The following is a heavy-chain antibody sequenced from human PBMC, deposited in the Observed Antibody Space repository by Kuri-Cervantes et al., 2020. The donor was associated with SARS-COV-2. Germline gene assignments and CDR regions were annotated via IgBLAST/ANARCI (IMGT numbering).Heavy chain of an antibody. CDR2: IYHSGST. V-gene: IGHV4-38-2*02. CDR1: GYSISSGYY. Sequence: SQTLSLTCAVSGYSISSGYYWGWIRQPPGKGLEWIGSIYHSGSTYYNPSLKSRVTISVDTSKNQFSLKLSSVTAADTAVYYCARDGLSGSIVVVPAAFDYWGQGTLVTVSS. J-gene: IGHJ4*02. D-gene: IGHD2-2*01. CDR3: ARDGLSGSIVVVPAAFDY.